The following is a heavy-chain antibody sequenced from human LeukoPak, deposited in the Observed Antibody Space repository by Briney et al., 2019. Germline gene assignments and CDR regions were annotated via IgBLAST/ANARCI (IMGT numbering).Heavy chain of an antibody. J-gene: IGHJ4*02. Sequence: GGSLRLSCAASGFTLSSYGMHWVRQAPGKGLEWVAVISYDGRNKYYADSVKGRFIFSRDDSKTTVYLQMDSLRAEDTAVYYCAKDRGSGYFDYGGQGTLVTVSS. V-gene: IGHV3-30*18. CDR1: GFTLSSYG. CDR3: AKDRGSGYFDY. D-gene: IGHD3-10*01. CDR2: ISYDGRNK.